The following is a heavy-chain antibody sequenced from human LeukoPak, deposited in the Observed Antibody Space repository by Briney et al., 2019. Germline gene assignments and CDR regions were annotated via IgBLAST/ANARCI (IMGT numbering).Heavy chain of an antibody. CDR3: AREKGRGVISPYYDY. Sequence: SETLSLTCNVSGDSISTTSIYWGWIRQPPGQGLEWIGSMHHSGITYYNPSLKSRASISVDTSKNQFSLRLSSVTAADTAVYYCAREKGRGVISPYYDYWGQGTLVTVS. J-gene: IGHJ4*02. CDR1: GDSISTTSIY. CDR2: MHHSGIT. D-gene: IGHD3-10*01. V-gene: IGHV4-39*07.